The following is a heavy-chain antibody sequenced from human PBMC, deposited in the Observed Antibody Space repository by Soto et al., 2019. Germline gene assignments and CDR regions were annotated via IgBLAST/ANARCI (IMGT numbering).Heavy chain of an antibody. Sequence: SETLSLTCTVSGGTISSYDWSWIRQPPGKGLEWIGYIYYSGSTNYNPSLKSRVTISVDTSKNQFSLKLSSVTAADTAVYYCARRYGSAIDYWGQGTLVTVSS. CDR2: IYYSGST. D-gene: IGHD1-26*01. CDR3: ARRYGSAIDY. J-gene: IGHJ4*02. CDR1: GGTISSYD. V-gene: IGHV4-59*08.